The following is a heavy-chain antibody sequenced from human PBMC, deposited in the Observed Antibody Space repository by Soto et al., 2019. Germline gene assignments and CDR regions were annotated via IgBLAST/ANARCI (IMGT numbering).Heavy chain of an antibody. D-gene: IGHD2-21*02. Sequence: QVQLVETGGSVVQPGRSLRLACAVYGFTVSTYGMHWVRQAPGQGLEWVAVIARDGGTKYYAYSVKVRLTISRDNSRNKLFLEMNSLRGDDMAVYYCTAEVASGYWGPGTLVTVSS. CDR2: IARDGGTK. CDR1: GFTVSTYG. CDR3: TAEVASGY. J-gene: IGHJ4*02. V-gene: IGHV3-30*03.